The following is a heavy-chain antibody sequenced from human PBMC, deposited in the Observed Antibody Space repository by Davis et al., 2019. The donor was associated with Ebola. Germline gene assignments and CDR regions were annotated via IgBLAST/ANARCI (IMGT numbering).Heavy chain of an antibody. CDR1: GYTFTGYY. Sequence: AASVKVSCKASGYTFTGYYMHWVRQAPGQGLEWMGIINPSGGSTTSAHKFQGRVTMTRDTSTSTVYMELSSLRSDDTAVYYCARSYGYDYWGQGTLVTVSS. V-gene: IGHV1-46*03. CDR3: ARSYGYDY. D-gene: IGHD3-16*01. J-gene: IGHJ4*02. CDR2: INPSGGST.